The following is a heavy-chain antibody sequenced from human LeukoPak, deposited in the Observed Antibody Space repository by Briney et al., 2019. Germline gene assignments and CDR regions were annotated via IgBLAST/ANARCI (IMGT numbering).Heavy chain of an antibody. Sequence: SETLSLTCTVSGGSISGSSHNWGWIRQPPGKGLEWIGNIYYRGSTYYNPSLKSRVTMSVDTSNNHFSLKLSSVTAADTAVYYCARGPFTVTTNNWFDPWGQGTLVTVSS. CDR1: GGSISGSSHN. J-gene: IGHJ5*02. CDR3: ARGPFTVTTNNWFDP. CDR2: IYYRGST. D-gene: IGHD4-11*01. V-gene: IGHV4-39*07.